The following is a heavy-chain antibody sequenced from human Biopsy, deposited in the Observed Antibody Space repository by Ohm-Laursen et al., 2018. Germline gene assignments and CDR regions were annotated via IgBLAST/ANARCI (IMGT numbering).Heavy chain of an antibody. Sequence: GTLSLTCTVSGGSIISYYWTWIRQPPGQGLEWIGHVHNGGITNSNPSLKSGVPISKDTSKNQFLPQVNSVTAAGTAVYYCARAPRDSFWSGSYKRGLWFDPWGQGTLVIVSS. J-gene: IGHJ5*02. D-gene: IGHD3-3*01. CDR2: VHNGGIT. V-gene: IGHV4-59*01. CDR3: ARAPRDSFWSGSYKRGLWFDP. CDR1: GGSIISYY.